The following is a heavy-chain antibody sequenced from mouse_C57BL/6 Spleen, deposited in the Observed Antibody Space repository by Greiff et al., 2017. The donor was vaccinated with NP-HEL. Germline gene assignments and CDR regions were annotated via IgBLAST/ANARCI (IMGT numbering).Heavy chain of an antibody. Sequence: QVQLQQSGAELARPGASVKMSCKASGYTFTSYTMHWVKQRPGQGLEWIGYINPSSGYTKYNQKFKDKATLTADKSSSTAYMQLSSLTSEDSAVYYCARERDYYGSGGYFDGWGTGTTVTVSS. J-gene: IGHJ1*03. CDR1: GYTFTSYT. CDR2: INPSSGYT. D-gene: IGHD1-1*01. CDR3: ARERDYYGSGGYFDG. V-gene: IGHV1-4*01.